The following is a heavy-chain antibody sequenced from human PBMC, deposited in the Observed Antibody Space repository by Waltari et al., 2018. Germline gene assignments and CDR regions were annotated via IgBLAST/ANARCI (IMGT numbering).Heavy chain of an antibody. CDR3: ARGSSAFDI. Sequence: QVQLVQSGAEVKKPGASVKVSCKASGYAITSYAMHWVRQAPGQRLEWMGWISAGNGNRKYSQKFQGRVTITRDTSASTAYLELSSLRSEDTAVYYCARGSSAFDIWGQGTMVTVSS. J-gene: IGHJ3*02. V-gene: IGHV1-3*01. CDR1: GYAITSYA. CDR2: ISAGNGNR.